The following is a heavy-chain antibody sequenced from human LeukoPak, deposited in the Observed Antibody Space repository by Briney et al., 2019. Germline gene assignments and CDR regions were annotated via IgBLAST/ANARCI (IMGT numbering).Heavy chain of an antibody. D-gene: IGHD3-22*01. CDR1: GYTFTSYY. J-gene: IGHJ4*02. CDR2: INPSGGST. CDR3: AREDRAYDY. Sequence: ASVKVSCKASGYTFTSYYMHWVRQAPGQGLEWMGIINPSGGSTSYAQKFQGRVTMTRDTSTSTAYMELRSLRSDDTAVYYCAREDRAYDYWGQGTLVTVSS. V-gene: IGHV1-46*01.